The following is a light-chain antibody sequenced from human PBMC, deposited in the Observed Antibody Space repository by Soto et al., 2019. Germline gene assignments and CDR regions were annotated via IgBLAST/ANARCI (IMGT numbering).Light chain of an antibody. CDR1: QDIGNF. J-gene: IGKJ1*01. V-gene: IGKV1-12*01. CDR3: LQVDSYPRT. Sequence: IQLTHSPSSVSSSVGDRFTITCRASQDIGNFLAWYQQTPGKAPRPLIHGASSLSRGVPSRFIGSGSGTDFSLTISSLHPEDVATYYCLQVDSYPRTFGQGTKVDI. CDR2: GAS.